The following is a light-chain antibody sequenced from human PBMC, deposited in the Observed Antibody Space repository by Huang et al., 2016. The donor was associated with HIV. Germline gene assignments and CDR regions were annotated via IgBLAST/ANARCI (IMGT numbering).Light chain of an antibody. Sequence: EIVLTQSPGTLSLSPGERATLSCRASQSIRSNYLAWYQQKPGQAPRLLIYGASRRAAGIPEGLSGSGAGKEFILSISRLEDEDFAVYYCQQYGSSELTFGGGTKVEIK. CDR1: QSIRSNY. CDR2: GAS. J-gene: IGKJ4*01. CDR3: QQYGSSELT. V-gene: IGKV3-20*01.